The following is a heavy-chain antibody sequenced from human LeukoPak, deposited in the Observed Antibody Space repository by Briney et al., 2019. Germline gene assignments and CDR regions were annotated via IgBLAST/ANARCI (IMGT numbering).Heavy chain of an antibody. CDR1: GFTFSSYG. V-gene: IGHV3-30*03. CDR3: ATYYDSSGPLDY. J-gene: IGHJ4*02. CDR2: ISYDGSNK. D-gene: IGHD3-22*01. Sequence: GRSLRLSCAASGFTFSSYGMHWVRQAPGKGLEWVAVISYDGSNKYYADSVKGRFTISRDNSKNTLYLQMNSLRAEDTAVYYCATYYDSSGPLDYWGQGTLVTVSS.